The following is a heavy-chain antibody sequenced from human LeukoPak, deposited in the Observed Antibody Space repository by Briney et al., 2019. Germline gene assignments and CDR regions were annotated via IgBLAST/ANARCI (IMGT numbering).Heavy chain of an antibody. CDR1: GYTFTSYY. V-gene: IGHV1-46*01. CDR2: INPSGGST. D-gene: IGHD6-13*01. J-gene: IGHJ2*01. CDR3: ARDWGVAASPWYFDL. Sequence: GASVKVSCKASGYTFTSYYMLWVRQPPGQGLEWMGIINPSGGSTSYAQKFQGRVTMTRDMSTSTVYMELSSLRSEDTAVYYCARDWGVAASPWYFDLWGRGTLVTASS.